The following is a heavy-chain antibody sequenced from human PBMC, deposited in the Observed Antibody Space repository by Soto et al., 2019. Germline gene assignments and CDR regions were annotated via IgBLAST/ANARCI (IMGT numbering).Heavy chain of an antibody. CDR3: ARARYYDSSGYYSAFDY. Sequence: GGSLRLSCAASGFTFSTYAIHWVRQAPGKGLEWVSVIWYDGSYKFYADSVKGRFTISRDNSKNTLFLQMNSLRAEDTAVYYCARARYYDSSGYYSAFDYWGQGTLVTVSS. CDR1: GFTFSTYA. J-gene: IGHJ4*02. CDR2: IWYDGSYK. D-gene: IGHD3-22*01. V-gene: IGHV3-33*01.